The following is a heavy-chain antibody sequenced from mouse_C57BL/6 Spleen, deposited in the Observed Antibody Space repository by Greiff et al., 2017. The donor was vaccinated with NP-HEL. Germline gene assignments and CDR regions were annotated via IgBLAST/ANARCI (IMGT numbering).Heavy chain of an antibody. D-gene: IGHD2-4*01. CDR3: AREGDYDYWFAY. Sequence: EVKLVESGGGLVKPGGSLKLSCAASGFTFSSYAMSWVRQTPEKRLEWVATISDGGSYTYYPDNVKGRFTISRDNAKNNLYLQMSHLKSEDTAMYYCAREGDYDYWFAYWGQGTLVTVSA. V-gene: IGHV5-4*01. CDR1: GFTFSSYA. CDR2: ISDGGSYT. J-gene: IGHJ3*01.